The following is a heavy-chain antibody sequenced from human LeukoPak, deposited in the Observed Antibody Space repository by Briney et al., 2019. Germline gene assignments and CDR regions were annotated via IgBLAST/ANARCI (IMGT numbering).Heavy chain of an antibody. D-gene: IGHD3-10*01. CDR3: ARAGMYSGSGSTYPYYDY. J-gene: IGHJ4*02. CDR1: GFTFSSYW. CDR2: IKPDGCEN. V-gene: IGHV3-7*03. Sequence: GGPLRLSCAASGFTFSSYWMSWVRQSPGKGLEWVANIKPDGCENYFMDSVKGRFNISRDNAKHALYLEMNSLGPDDPAEFFWARAGMYSGSGSTYPYYDYSGQGALVTVSS.